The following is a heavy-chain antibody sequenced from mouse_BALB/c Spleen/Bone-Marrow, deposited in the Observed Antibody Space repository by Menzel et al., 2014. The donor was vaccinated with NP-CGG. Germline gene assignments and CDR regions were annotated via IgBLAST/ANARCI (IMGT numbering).Heavy chain of an antibody. V-gene: IGHV1-77*01. CDR1: GYTCTDYY. D-gene: IGHD1-2*01. J-gene: IGHJ3*01. CDR3: ARTTTATSY. Sequence: QVQLQQSGAELARPGASVKLSCKASGYTCTDYYINWMKQRTGQGLEWIGEIYPGSDNTYYNEKFKGKATLTADKSSSTTYMQLSSLTSEDSAVYFCARTTTATSYWGQGTLVTVSA. CDR2: IYPGSDNT.